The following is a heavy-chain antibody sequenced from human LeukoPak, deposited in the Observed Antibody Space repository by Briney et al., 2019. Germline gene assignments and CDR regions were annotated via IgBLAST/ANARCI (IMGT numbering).Heavy chain of an antibody. Sequence: SETLSLTCTVSGGSISSYYWSWIRQPPGKGLEWIGYVYYTGSTNYNPSLNSRVTMSIDTSKNQFSLRLSSVTAADTAVYYCARVVGFYDSSAFDLWGQGTLVTVSS. CDR2: VYYTGST. D-gene: IGHD3-22*01. V-gene: IGHV4-59*01. CDR1: GGSISSYY. CDR3: ARVVGFYDSSAFDL. J-gene: IGHJ5*02.